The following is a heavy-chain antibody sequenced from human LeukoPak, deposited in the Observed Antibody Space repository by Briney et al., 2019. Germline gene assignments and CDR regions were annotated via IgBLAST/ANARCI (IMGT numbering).Heavy chain of an antibody. V-gene: IGHV3-21*01. D-gene: IGHD5-12*01. Sequence: GGSLRLSCAASGFTFSNYYMGWVRQAPGKGLEWVSSIRSSSSYVYYADSVKGRFTISRDNAKNSLYLQMSGLRAEDTAVYYCARVSYRGYSGYDFDFWGQGTLVTVSS. CDR1: GFTFSNYY. CDR3: ARVSYRGYSGYDFDF. CDR2: IRSSSSYV. J-gene: IGHJ4*02.